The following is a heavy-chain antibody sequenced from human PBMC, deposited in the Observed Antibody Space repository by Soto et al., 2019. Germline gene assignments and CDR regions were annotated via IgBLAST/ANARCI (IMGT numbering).Heavy chain of an antibody. V-gene: IGHV3-23*01. CDR2: LSDSGGSI. J-gene: IGHJ4*02. D-gene: IGHD3-22*01. Sequence: GGSLRLSCTASGFTFSSHAMTWVRQAPGKGLEWVSGLSDSGGSIYYADSVKGRFTISRDNSKNTLYLQMNSLRAEDTAVYYCAKSPGMYYYDSSGYYHYDYWGQGTLVTVSS. CDR1: GFTFSSHA. CDR3: AKSPGMYYYDSSGYYHYDY.